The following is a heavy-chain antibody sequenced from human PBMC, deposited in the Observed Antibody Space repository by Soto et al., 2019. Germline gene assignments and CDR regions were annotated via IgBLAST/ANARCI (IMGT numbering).Heavy chain of an antibody. CDR1: GFTFTSYG. V-gene: IGHV3-33*01. Sequence: QMHLVESGGAVVQPGRSLTLSCGASGFTFTSYGIHWFRQATGKGLEWVAVIWYDGSNKYYGESVKGRFSISRDNSKNTVYLQMNSLRAEDTAVYYCARDRRFLEWLDYWGQGTLVSVSS. CDR3: ARDRRFLEWLDY. J-gene: IGHJ4*02. CDR2: IWYDGSNK. D-gene: IGHD3-3*01.